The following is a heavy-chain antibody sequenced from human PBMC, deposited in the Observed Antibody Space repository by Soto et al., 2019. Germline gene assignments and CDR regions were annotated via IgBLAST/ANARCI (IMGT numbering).Heavy chain of an antibody. D-gene: IGHD2-2*01. CDR3: ARVIPGAEAWFDP. V-gene: IGHV1-18*01. J-gene: IGHJ5*02. CDR1: GNTFTNFG. CDR2: ISAYTDDP. Sequence: QGQLVQSGAEVKKPGASVKVSCTASGNTFTNFGVTWARQAPGQGLEWMGWISAYTDDPNYAQKFQGRVTMTIDTSTSTAYLDLRSLTSDATAVYYCARVIPGAEAWFDPWGQGTLVTVSS.